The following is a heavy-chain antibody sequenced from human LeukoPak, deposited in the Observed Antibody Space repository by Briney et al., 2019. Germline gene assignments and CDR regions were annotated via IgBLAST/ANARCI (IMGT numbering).Heavy chain of an antibody. D-gene: IGHD6-19*01. J-gene: IGHJ4*02. CDR2: ISSSSSYT. Sequence: GWSLRLSCAPSVFTFSDYFMSWMRQAPRKGLEWVSYISSSSSYTNYADSVKRRFTISRDNAKNSLYLQMNSLRAEDTAVYYCARVNVEQWLVRYFDYWGQGTLVTVSS. V-gene: IGHV3-11*05. CDR3: ARVNVEQWLVRYFDY. CDR1: VFTFSDYF.